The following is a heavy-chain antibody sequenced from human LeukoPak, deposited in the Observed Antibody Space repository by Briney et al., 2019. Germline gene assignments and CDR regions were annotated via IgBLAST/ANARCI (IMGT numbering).Heavy chain of an antibody. J-gene: IGHJ4*02. CDR2: ISYDGSNK. CDR1: GFTLSSYA. CDR3: ARDPGGSYYREFDY. D-gene: IGHD1-26*01. V-gene: IGHV3-30-3*01. Sequence: GGSPRLSCAASGFTLSSYAMHWVRQAPGKGLEWVAVISYDGSNKYYADSVKGRFTISRDNSKNTLYLQMNSLRAEDTAVYYCARDPGGSYYREFDYWGQGTLVTVSS.